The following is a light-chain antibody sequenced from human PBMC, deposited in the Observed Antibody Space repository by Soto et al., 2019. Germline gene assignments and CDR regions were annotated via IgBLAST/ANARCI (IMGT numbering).Light chain of an antibody. J-gene: IGKJ4*01. Sequence: DIVMTQSPLSLPVTPGEPASISCRASQSLLHSNGYNYLDWYLQKPGQSPQLLIYLGANRAFGVSDRFSGSGSGTDFTLKISRVEAEDVGVYYCMQALQTPRTFGGGTKAEIK. CDR2: LGA. CDR3: MQALQTPRT. CDR1: QSLLHSNGYNY. V-gene: IGKV2-28*01.